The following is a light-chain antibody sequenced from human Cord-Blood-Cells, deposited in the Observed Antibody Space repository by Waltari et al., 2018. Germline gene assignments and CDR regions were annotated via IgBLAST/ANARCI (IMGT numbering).Light chain of an antibody. Sequence: QSVLTQPPSASGTPGQRVTISCSGSSSNLGSTTVNWYQQLPGTAPKLLIYSNNQRPSGVPDRFSGSKSGTSASLAISGLQSEDEADYYCAAWDDSLNARVFGGGTKLTVL. J-gene: IGLJ3*02. CDR3: AAWDDSLNARV. V-gene: IGLV1-44*01. CDR1: SSNLGSTT. CDR2: SNN.